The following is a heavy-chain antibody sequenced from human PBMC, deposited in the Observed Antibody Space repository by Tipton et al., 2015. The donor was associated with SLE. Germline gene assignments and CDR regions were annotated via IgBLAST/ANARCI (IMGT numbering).Heavy chain of an antibody. CDR3: ARLSSSWFY. CDR2: IGSSGSII. D-gene: IGHD6-13*01. CDR1: GFSFSYYD. J-gene: IGHJ4*02. Sequence: SLRLSCAASGFSFSYYDMNWVRQAPGKGLEWLAYIGSSGSIIHYADSVKGRFTISRDNAKNSLYLQMNSLRAEDTALYYCARLSSSWFYWGQGTLVTVSS. V-gene: IGHV3-48*03.